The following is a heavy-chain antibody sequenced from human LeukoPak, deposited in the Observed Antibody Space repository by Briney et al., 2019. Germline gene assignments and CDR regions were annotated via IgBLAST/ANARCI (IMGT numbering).Heavy chain of an antibody. D-gene: IGHD3-16*02. J-gene: IGHJ4*02. CDR2: ISGSGGST. CDR3: AREGGRRGYPVDY. Sequence: PGGSLRLSCAASGFTFSSYAMSWVRQAPGKGLEWVSAISGSGGSTYYADSVKGRFTISRDNAKNSLYLQMNSLRDEDTAVYYCAREGGRRGYPVDYWGQGTLVTVSS. V-gene: IGHV3-23*01. CDR1: GFTFSSYA.